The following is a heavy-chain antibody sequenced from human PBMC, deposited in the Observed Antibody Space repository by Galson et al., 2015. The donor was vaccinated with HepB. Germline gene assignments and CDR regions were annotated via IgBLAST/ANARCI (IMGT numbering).Heavy chain of an antibody. CDR1: GYTFPNYW. V-gene: IGHV5-10-1*04. CDR3: ARGRGPFDF. CDR2: IHPSDSYT. Sequence: QSGAEVTKPGESLRISCQGSGYTFPNYWISWVRQKPGKGLEWMLNIHPSDSYTNYNPSFQGQVTISADKSISTAYLQWSSLKASDTAMYYCARGRGPFDFWGQGTLVTVSS. J-gene: IGHJ4*02.